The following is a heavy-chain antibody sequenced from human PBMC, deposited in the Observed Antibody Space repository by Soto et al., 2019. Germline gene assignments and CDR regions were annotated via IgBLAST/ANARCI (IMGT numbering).Heavy chain of an antibody. J-gene: IGHJ6*02. CDR3: ARQGYSGYDLINYGMDV. Sequence: ESLKISCKGSGYSFTSYWIGWVRQMPGKGLEWMGIIYPGDSDTRYSPSFQGQVTISADKSISTAYLQWSSLKASDTAMYYCARQGYSGYDLINYGMDVWGQGATVTVSS. CDR2: IYPGDSDT. D-gene: IGHD5-12*01. V-gene: IGHV5-51*01. CDR1: GYSFTSYW.